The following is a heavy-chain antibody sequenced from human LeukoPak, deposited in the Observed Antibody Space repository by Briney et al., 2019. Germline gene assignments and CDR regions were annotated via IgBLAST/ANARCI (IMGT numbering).Heavy chain of an antibody. V-gene: IGHV4-31*03. J-gene: IGHJ4*02. CDR2: IYYSGTT. CDR3: ARVGGNDILTGYYKYYFDH. Sequence: PSQTPSLPCTVSGGSISNGGYYWSWIRQHPGKGLEWIGYIYYSGTTYYNPSLKSRVTISVDTSKNQFPLKLSSVTAADTAVYYCARVGGNDILTGYYKYYFDHWGQGTLVTVSS. CDR1: GGSISNGGYY. D-gene: IGHD3-9*01.